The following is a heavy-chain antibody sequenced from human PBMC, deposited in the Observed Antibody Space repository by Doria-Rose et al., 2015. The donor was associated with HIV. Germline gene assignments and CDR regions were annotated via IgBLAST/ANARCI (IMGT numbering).Heavy chain of an antibody. D-gene: IGHD3-10*01. J-gene: IGHJ4*02. CDR1: GFTFSSHG. Sequence: QVQLVESGGGVVQPGGSLRVSCAAFGFTFSSHGMQWVRQAPGKGLEWVAFIRYDGSNKYYADSVKGRFTISRDNSKKTLYLQMNRLTAEDTAVYYCAKTSGSSLDYWGQGTLVTVSS. CDR3: AKTSGSSLDY. CDR2: IRYDGSNK. V-gene: IGHV3-30*02.